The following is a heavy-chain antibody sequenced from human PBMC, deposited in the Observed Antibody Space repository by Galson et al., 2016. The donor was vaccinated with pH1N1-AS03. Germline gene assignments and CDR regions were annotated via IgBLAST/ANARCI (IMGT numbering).Heavy chain of an antibody. J-gene: IGHJ4*02. V-gene: IGHV4-34*12. Sequence: ETLSLTCTVSRGSFGGAYWTWIRQPPGKGLEWIGEIIIGRGLPPTYTPSLKRRVTISIDSSRGELSLKLRSVTAADTGVYYCARRPTGIDYWGQGVQVTVSS. CDR1: RGSFGGAY. CDR2: IIIGRGLPP. CDR3: ARRPTGIDY. D-gene: IGHD3-10*01.